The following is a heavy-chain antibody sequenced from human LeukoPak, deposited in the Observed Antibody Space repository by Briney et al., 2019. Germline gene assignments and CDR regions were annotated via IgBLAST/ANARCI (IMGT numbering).Heavy chain of an antibody. CDR1: GGTFSSYA. J-gene: IGHJ4*02. Sequence: GSSVKVSFKASGGTFSSYAISWVRQAPGQGLEWMGGIIPIFGTANYAQKFQGRVTITTDESTSTAYMELSSLRSEDTAVYYCARGRAITGTTSGYYFDYWGQGTLVTVSS. D-gene: IGHD1-7*01. CDR3: ARGRAITGTTSGYYFDY. CDR2: IIPIFGTA. V-gene: IGHV1-69*05.